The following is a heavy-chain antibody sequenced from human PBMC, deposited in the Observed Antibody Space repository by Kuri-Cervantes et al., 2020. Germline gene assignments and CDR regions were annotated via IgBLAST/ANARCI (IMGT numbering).Heavy chain of an antibody. CDR3: ARSVEPRGGYNLVLGEYHFDY. CDR2: ISSSSSYI. D-gene: IGHD5-24*01. J-gene: IGHJ4*02. V-gene: IGHV3-21*04. Sequence: GESLKISCAASGFTFSSYSMNWVRQAPGKGLEWVSSISSSSSYIYYADSVKGRFTISRDNAKNSLYLQMNSLRAEDTAVYYCARSVEPRGGYNLVLGEYHFDYWGQGTLVTVSS. CDR1: GFTFSSYS.